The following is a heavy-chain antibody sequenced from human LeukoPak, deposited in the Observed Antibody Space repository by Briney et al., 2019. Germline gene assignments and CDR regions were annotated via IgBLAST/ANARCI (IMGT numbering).Heavy chain of an antibody. V-gene: IGHV4-59*01. CDR2: IYYSGST. J-gene: IGHJ4*02. D-gene: IGHD5-12*01. Sequence: SETLSLTCTVSGGSISSYYWSLIRQPPGKGLEWIGYIYYSGSTNYNPSLKSRVTISVDTSKNQFSLKLSSVTAADTAVYYCARGAPDYDYDFDYWGQGTLVTVSS. CDR3: ARGAPDYDYDFDY. CDR1: GGSISSYY.